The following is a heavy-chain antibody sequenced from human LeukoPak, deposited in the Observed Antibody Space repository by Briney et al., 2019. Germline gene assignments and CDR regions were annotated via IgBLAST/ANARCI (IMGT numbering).Heavy chain of an antibody. V-gene: IGHV4-4*02. CDR3: ARSGMVVAANFDY. Sequence: SETLSLTCAVSGGSISSSNWWSWVRQPPGKGLEWIGEFYHSGSTNYNPSLKSRVTISVDKSKNQFSLKLSSVTAADTAVYYCARSGMVVAANFDYWGQGTLVTVSS. CDR2: FYHSGST. D-gene: IGHD2-15*01. J-gene: IGHJ4*02. CDR1: GGSISSSNW.